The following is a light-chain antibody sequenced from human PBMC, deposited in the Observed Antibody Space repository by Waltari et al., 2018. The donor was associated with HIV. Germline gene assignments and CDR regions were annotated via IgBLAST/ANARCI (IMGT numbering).Light chain of an antibody. V-gene: IGKV1-9*01. CDR1: QGIAGY. CDR3: QQLNTYPPT. CDR2: ETS. Sequence: DTQLTQSPPFLPASVGDRVTITCRASQGIAGYLAWDQQKPGKPPNLLIYETSTLQNGVPSRFSGSGSGTEFTLTISSLQPEDFTTYYCQQLNTYPPTFGGGTKVEIK. J-gene: IGKJ4*01.